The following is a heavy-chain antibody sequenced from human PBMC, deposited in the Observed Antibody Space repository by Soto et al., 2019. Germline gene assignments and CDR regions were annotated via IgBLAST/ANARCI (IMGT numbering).Heavy chain of an antibody. Sequence: PGGSLRLSCAASGFTFSSYSMNWVRQAPGKGLEWVSSISSSSYIYYADSVKGRFTISRDNAKNSLYLQMNSLRAEDTAVYYCARDTVTTKYYFDYWGQGTLVTSPQ. CDR1: GFTFSSYS. D-gene: IGHD4-17*01. J-gene: IGHJ4*02. CDR3: ARDTVTTKYYFDY. V-gene: IGHV3-21*01. CDR2: ISSSSYI.